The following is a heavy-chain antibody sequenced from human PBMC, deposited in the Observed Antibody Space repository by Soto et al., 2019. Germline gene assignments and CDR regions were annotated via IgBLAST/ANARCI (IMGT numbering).Heavy chain of an antibody. V-gene: IGHV4-59*12. D-gene: IGHD2-21*02. Sequence: SSETLSLTCNVSGGSITSYYWSWIRQPPGKGPEWIGYFSYSESTTYNPSLKSRITISVDTSKNQFSLKLTSVTAADTAVFFCARGSFVTHYYYYHMDVWGKGTPVTVSS. CDR3: ARGSFVTHYYYYHMDV. CDR2: FSYSEST. J-gene: IGHJ6*03. CDR1: GGSITSYY.